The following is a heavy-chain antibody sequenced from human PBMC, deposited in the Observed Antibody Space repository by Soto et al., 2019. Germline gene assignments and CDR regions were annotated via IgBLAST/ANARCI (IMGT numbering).Heavy chain of an antibody. V-gene: IGHV3-23*01. CDR3: AKEPVGPDWYFDL. J-gene: IGHJ2*01. Sequence: DVPLLESGGGLVQPGGSLRLSCAASGFTFRRYAMSWVRQAPGKGLEWVSGISGSGISTHYADSVKGRFTVSRDNSKNTLYLQMNSLRAEDTAVYNCAKEPVGPDWYFDLWGRGTLVTVSS. CDR2: ISGSGIST. CDR1: GFTFRRYA.